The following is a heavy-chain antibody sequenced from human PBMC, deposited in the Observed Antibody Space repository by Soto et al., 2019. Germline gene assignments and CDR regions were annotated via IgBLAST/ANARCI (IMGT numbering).Heavy chain of an antibody. CDR1: GGTFSSYA. CDR2: IIPIFGTA. CDR3: ARTTRGGRITIFGVVTHDAFDI. D-gene: IGHD3-3*01. V-gene: IGHV1-69*13. Sequence: SVKVSCKASGGTFSSYAISWVRQAPGQGLEWMGGIIPIFGTANYAQKFQGRVTITADESTSTAYMELSSLRSEDTAVYYCARTTRGGRITIFGVVTHDAFDIWGQGTMVTVSS. J-gene: IGHJ3*02.